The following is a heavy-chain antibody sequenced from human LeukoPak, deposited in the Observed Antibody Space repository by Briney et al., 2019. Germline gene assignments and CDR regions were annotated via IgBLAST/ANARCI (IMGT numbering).Heavy chain of an antibody. D-gene: IGHD5-12*01. V-gene: IGHV4-59*01. Sequence: PSETLSLTCTLSGGSISTYYWSWIRQPPGKGLERIGYIYHSGGTNYNPSLKRRVTISVDTSKNQFSLKLSSVTAADTAVYYCARGGGYASPIGYWGQGALVTVSS. CDR2: IYHSGGT. J-gene: IGHJ4*02. CDR1: GGSISTYY. CDR3: ARGGGYASPIGY.